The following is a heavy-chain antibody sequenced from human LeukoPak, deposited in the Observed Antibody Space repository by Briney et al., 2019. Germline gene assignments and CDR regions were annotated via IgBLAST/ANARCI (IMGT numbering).Heavy chain of an antibody. CDR1: GFTFSSYS. J-gene: IGHJ4*02. CDR2: VSCSSSYI. Sequence: GGSLRLSCAASGFTFSSYSMNWVRQAPGKGLEWVSSVSCSSSYIYYADSLKGRFTISRDNAKNSLYLQMNSLRAEDTAVYYCAKDCSSTSCPTSDYWGQGTLVTVSS. D-gene: IGHD2-2*01. CDR3: AKDCSSTSCPTSDY. V-gene: IGHV3-21*01.